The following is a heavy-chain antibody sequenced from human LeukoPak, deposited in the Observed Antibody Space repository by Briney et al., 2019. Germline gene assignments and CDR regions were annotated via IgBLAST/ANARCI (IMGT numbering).Heavy chain of an antibody. CDR2: INPNSGGT. J-gene: IGHJ5*02. V-gene: IGHV1-2*06. CDR1: GYTFTGYY. CDR3: ARDPWGGDIVVVPAAIHDP. D-gene: IGHD2-2*01. Sequence: AASVKVSCKASGYTFTGYYMHWVRQAPGQGLEWMGRINPNSGGTNYAQKFQGRVTMTRDTSISTAYMELSRLTSDDTAVYYCARDPWGGDIVVVPAAIHDPWGQGTLVTVSS.